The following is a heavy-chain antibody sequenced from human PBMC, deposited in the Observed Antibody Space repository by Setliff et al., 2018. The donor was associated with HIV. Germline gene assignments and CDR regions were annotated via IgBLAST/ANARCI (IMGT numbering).Heavy chain of an antibody. Sequence: SETLSLTCSVSGGSISSSTYYWGWIRRPPGKGLEWIGDIFYTGSTYYNPSLKSRVAISVDTSENQFSLKLNSVTAADTAAYYCARRGRDGVFIMFATGFDPWGQGALVTVSS. CDR2: IFYTGST. CDR1: GGSISSSTYY. CDR3: ARRGRDGVFIMFATGFDP. J-gene: IGHJ5*02. V-gene: IGHV4-39*01. D-gene: IGHD2-8*01.